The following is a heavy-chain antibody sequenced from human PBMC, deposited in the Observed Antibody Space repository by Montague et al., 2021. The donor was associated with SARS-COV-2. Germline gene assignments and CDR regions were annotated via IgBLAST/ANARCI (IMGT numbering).Heavy chain of an antibody. CDR1: GFTFSSYG. Sequence: SLRLSCAASGFTFSSYGMHWVRQAPGKGLEWVAVISYDGSNKYYADSVKGRFTIPRDNSKNTLYLQMNSLGAEDTAVYYCAKGDVIVPAAIPELVYYYYYYMDVWGKGTTVTVSS. CDR2: ISYDGSNK. CDR3: AKGDVIVPAAIPELVYYYYYYMDV. J-gene: IGHJ6*03. D-gene: IGHD2-2*02. V-gene: IGHV3-30*18.